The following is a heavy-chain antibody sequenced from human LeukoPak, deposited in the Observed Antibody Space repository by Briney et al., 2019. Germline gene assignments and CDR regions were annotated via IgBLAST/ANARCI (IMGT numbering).Heavy chain of an antibody. CDR3: ASVSRYYYYYGMDV. V-gene: IGHV4-34*01. CDR1: GGSFSGYY. CDR2: INHSGST. J-gene: IGHJ6*02. D-gene: IGHD5/OR15-5a*01. Sequence: SETLSLTCALYGGSFSGYYWSWIRQPPGKGLEWIGEINHSGSTNYNPSLKSRVTISVDTSKNQFSLKLSSVTAADTAVYYCASVSRYYYYYGMDVWGQGTTVTVSS.